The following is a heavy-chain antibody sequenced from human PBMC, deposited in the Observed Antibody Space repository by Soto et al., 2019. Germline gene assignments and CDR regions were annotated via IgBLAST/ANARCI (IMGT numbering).Heavy chain of an antibody. V-gene: IGHV3-23*01. CDR1: GFTFSIFA. J-gene: IGHJ2*01. D-gene: IGHD2-21*01. CDR2: INGRGSPT. Sequence: EVQLLESGGGLVQPGGSLGLSCVASGFTFSIFAMSWVRQVPGKGPEWVSVINGRGSPTFYADSVKGRFTISRDNSKNTLYLQMNSLRAEDTAIYYRAKHIEGAGNWYFDLWGRGTLVAVSS. CDR3: AKHIEGAGNWYFDL.